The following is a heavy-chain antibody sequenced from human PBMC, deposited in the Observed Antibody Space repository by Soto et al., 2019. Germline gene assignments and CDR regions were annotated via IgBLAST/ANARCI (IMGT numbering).Heavy chain of an antibody. D-gene: IGHD3-22*01. J-gene: IGHJ6*02. CDR1: GGSISNSNW. CDR3: ARDRYDSSGYYYYYYYGMDV. CDR2: IYHSGST. Sequence: TLSLTCAVSGGSISNSNWWSWVRQPPGKGLEWIGEIYHSGSTNYNPSLKSRVTISVDKSKNQFSLKLSSVTTADTAVYYCARDRYDSSGYYYYYYYGMDVWGQGTTVTVSS. V-gene: IGHV4-4*02.